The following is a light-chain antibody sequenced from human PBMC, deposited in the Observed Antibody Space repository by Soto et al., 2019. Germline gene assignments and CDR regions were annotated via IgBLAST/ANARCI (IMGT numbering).Light chain of an antibody. V-gene: IGKV3D-15*01. CDR3: QRYHQWPLT. CDR1: QGVSRH. CDR2: AAS. J-gene: IGKJ4*01. Sequence: EIVMTQSPAPLSLSPGERATLSCRASQGVSRHLAWYQQKPGQAPRLLIYAASTRAAGVPARFSGSGSGTEFTLTISSLQSEDFAYCYCQRYHQWPLTFGGGTKVEI.